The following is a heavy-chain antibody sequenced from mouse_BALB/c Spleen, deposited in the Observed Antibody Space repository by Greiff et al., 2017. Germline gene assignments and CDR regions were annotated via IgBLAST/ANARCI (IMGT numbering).Heavy chain of an antibody. D-gene: IGHD2-14*01. V-gene: IGHV1-5*01. CDR3: TRGDYRYYYYAMDY. CDR2: IYPGNSDT. CDR1: GYTFTSYW. J-gene: IGHJ4*01. Sequence: EVQLQQSGTVLARPGASVKMSCKASGYTFTSYWMHWVKQRPGQGLEWIGAIYPGNSDTSYNQKFKGKAKLTAVTSTSTAYMELSSLTTEDSAVYYCTRGDYRYYYYAMDYWGQGTSVTVSA.